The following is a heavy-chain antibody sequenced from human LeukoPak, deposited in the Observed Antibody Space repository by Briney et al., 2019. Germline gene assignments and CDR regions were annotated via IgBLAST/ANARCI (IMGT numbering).Heavy chain of an antibody. CDR3: ARDQTPFY. V-gene: IGHV3-11*06. CDR2: ISGSGGDT. Sequence: GGSLRLFCAASGYTFTDSYMTWVRQAPGKGLEWLSYISGSGGDTNYADSVRGRFTISRDNAKNSLYLQMNSLRVEDTAVYYCARDQTPFYWGQGSLVTVSS. D-gene: IGHD2-15*01. J-gene: IGHJ4*02. CDR1: GYTFTDSY.